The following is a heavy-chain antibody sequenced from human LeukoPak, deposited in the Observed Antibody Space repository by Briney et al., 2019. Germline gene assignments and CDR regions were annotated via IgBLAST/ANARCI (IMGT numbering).Heavy chain of an antibody. V-gene: IGHV1-46*01. D-gene: IGHD2-15*01. CDR3: ARDQGCSGGSCYAPNAFDI. J-gene: IGHJ3*02. Sequence: GASVKVSCKASGYTFTSYYMHWVRQAPGQGLEWMGIINPSGGSTSYAQKFQGRVTMTRDMSTSTVYIELSSLRSEDTAVYYCARDQGCSGGSCYAPNAFDIWGQGTMVTVSS. CDR2: INPSGGST. CDR1: GYTFTSYY.